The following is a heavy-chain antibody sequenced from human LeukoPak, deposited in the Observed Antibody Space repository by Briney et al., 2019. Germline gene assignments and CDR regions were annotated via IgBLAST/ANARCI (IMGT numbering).Heavy chain of an antibody. V-gene: IGHV4-34*01. J-gene: IGHJ4*02. CDR1: GGSFSGYY. Sequence: SSETLSLTCAVYGGSFSGYYWSWIRQPPGKGLEWIGEINHSGSTNYNPSLKSRVTISVDTSKNQFSLKLSSVTAADTAVYYCARGLSYFDYWGQGTLVTVSS. CDR2: INHSGST. CDR3: ARGLSYFDY.